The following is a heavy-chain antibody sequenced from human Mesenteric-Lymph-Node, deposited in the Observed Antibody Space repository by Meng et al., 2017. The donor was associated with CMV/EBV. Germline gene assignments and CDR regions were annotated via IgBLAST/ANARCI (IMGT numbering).Heavy chain of an antibody. Sequence: AASRFNVSSNDMSWVRQAPGKGLEWISSISSTAHSIYYGDSVRGRFTISRDDAKDTVYLQLNRLRAEDTAVYYCARYAAPYTGGLGYWGQGTLVTVSS. J-gene: IGHJ4*02. CDR2: ISSTAHSI. CDR3: ARYAAPYTGGLGY. CDR1: RFNVSSND. V-gene: IGHV3-21*01. D-gene: IGHD3-16*01.